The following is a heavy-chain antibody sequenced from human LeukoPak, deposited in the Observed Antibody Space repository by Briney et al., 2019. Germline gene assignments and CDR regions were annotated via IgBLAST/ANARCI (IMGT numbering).Heavy chain of an antibody. CDR2: INPDSGGT. J-gene: IGHJ4*02. CDR3: ARENDGSGSNYFDY. D-gene: IGHD3-10*01. CDR1: GYTFTGFY. Sequence: ASVKVSCKASGYTFTGFYMHWVRQASGQGREWMGWINPDSGGTNYAQKFQGRVTMTRDTSISTAYMELSRLRSDDTAVYYCARENDGSGSNYFDYWGQGNLVTVSS. V-gene: IGHV1-2*02.